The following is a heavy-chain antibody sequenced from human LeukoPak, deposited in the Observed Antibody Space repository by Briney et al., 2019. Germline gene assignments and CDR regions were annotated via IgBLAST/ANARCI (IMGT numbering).Heavy chain of an antibody. D-gene: IGHD1-7*01. V-gene: IGHV3-74*01. CDR3: ATARNFRFEY. Sequence: PGGSLRLSCATSGLTFRTTWMHWVRQAPGKGLMWVSRMNGEGTTIDYADSVKGRSTASRDYAKNTLFLQMNNLRAEDTALYFCATARNFRFEYWGQGSLVIVSA. J-gene: IGHJ4*02. CDR2: MNGEGTTI. CDR1: GLTFRTTW.